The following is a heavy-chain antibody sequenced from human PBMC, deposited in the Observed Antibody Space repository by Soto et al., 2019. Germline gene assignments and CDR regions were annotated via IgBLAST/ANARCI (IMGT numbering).Heavy chain of an antibody. D-gene: IGHD1-1*01. CDR2: IIPIRGIA. J-gene: IGHJ3*02. V-gene: IGHV1-69*02. Sequence: SVKVSCKASGYTFTSYTISWVLQAPGQGLEWMGRIIPIRGIANYAQKFQGRVTMTADKSTSTAYMELSSLRSEDTAVYYCAREGGYGIRVFDIWGQGTMVNVS. CDR1: GYTFTSYT. CDR3: AREGGYGIRVFDI.